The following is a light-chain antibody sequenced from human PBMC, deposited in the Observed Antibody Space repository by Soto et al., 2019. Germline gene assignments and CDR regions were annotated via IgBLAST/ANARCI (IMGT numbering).Light chain of an antibody. J-gene: IGKJ2*02. CDR1: QSISSW. V-gene: IGKV1-5*03. Sequence: DIQMTQSPSTLSASVGDRVTITCRASQSISSWLAWYQQKPGKAPKVLIYKTSSLESGVPSRFSGSGSGTEFTLTISSLQPDDFATYYCQQYKSYPCTFGQGTKLEIK. CDR2: KTS. CDR3: QQYKSYPCT.